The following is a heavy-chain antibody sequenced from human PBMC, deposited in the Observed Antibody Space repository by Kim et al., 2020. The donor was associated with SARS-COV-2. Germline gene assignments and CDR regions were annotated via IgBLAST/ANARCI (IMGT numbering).Heavy chain of an antibody. CDR3: ARDRGVAAAPLLYYGMDV. Sequence: SETLSLTCTVSGGSISSYYWSWIRQPPGKGLEWIGYIYYSGSTNYNPSLKSRVTISVDTSKNQFSLKLSSVTAADTAVYYCARDRGVAAAPLLYYGMDVWGQGTTVTVSS. V-gene: IGHV4-59*01. CDR1: GGSISSYY. CDR2: IYYSGST. D-gene: IGHD6-13*01. J-gene: IGHJ6*02.